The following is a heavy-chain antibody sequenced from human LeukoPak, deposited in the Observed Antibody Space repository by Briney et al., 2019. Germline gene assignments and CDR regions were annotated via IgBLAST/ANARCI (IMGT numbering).Heavy chain of an antibody. CDR2: IYYSGST. D-gene: IGHD2-2*01. CDR3: ARSGKVRPAYYYYYYYMDV. J-gene: IGHJ6*03. CDR1: GGSISSYY. Sequence: SETLSLTCTVSGGSISSYYWSWIRQPPGKGLEWIGYIYYSGSTNYNPSLKSRVTISVDTSKNQFSLKLSSVTAADTAVYYCARSGKVRPAYYYYYYYMDVWGKGTTVTISS. V-gene: IGHV4-59*01.